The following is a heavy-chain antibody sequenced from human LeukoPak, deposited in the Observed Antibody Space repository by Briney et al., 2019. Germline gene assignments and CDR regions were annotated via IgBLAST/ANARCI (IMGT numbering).Heavy chain of an antibody. J-gene: IGHJ4*02. D-gene: IGHD2-21*02. V-gene: IGHV3-7*04. Sequence: GGSLRLSCAASGFIFSRYWMSWVRQAPGKGLEWVANIKQGGSEKYYVDSVKGRFTISRDNAKNSLYLQTNSLRVEDTAVYYCARVRGDYYLDYWGQGTLVTVSS. CDR3: ARVRGDYYLDY. CDR2: IKQGGSEK. CDR1: GFIFSRYW.